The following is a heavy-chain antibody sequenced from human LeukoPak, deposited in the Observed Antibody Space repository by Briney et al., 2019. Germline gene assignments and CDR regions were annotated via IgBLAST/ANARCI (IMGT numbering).Heavy chain of an antibody. Sequence: ASETLSLTCTVSGGSISSYYWSWIRQPPGKGLEWIGYIYYSGSTNYNPSLKSRVTISVDTSKNQFSLKLSSVTAADTAVYYCARGLIGMATTIDYWGQGTLVTVSS. CDR1: GGSISSYY. CDR3: ARGLIGMATTIDY. V-gene: IGHV4-59*01. CDR2: IYYSGST. J-gene: IGHJ4*02. D-gene: IGHD5-24*01.